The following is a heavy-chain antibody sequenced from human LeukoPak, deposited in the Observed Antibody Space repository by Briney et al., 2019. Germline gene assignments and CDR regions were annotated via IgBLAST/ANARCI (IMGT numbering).Heavy chain of an antibody. Sequence: PGGSLRLSCAASGFTFSSYWMYWVRQAPGKGLVWVSRINNDGSSTSYADSVKGRFTISRDNAKNTLYLQMNSLRAEDTAVYYCARAWSFSLEYNNGDAFDIWGQGTMVTVSS. CDR1: GFTFSSYW. CDR2: INNDGSST. D-gene: IGHD3-10*01. J-gene: IGHJ3*02. V-gene: IGHV3-74*01. CDR3: ARAWSFSLEYNNGDAFDI.